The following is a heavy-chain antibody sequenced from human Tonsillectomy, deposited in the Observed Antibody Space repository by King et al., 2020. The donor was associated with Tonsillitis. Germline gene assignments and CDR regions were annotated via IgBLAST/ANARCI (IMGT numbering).Heavy chain of an antibody. CDR2: ISYDGSNK. J-gene: IGHJ4*02. CDR1: GFTFSSYG. CDR3: AKIDQ. Sequence: VQLVESGGGVVQPGRSLRLSCAASGFTFSSYGMHWVRQAPGKGLEWVAVISYDGSNKYYADSVKGRFTISRDNSKNTLYLQMNSLRAEDTAVYYCAKIDQWGQGTLVTVSS. V-gene: IGHV3-30*18.